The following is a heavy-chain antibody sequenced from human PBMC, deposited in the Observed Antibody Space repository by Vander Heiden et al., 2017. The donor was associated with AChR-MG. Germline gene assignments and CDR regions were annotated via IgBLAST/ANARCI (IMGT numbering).Heavy chain of an antibody. D-gene: IGHD2-2*01. Sequence: QVQLQESGPGLVKPSETLSLTCTVSGGSVSSGSYYWSWIRQPPGKGLEWIGYIYYSGSTNYNTSLKSRVTISVDTSKNQFSLKLSSVTAADTAVYYCASSTRYYFDYWGQGTLVTVSS. J-gene: IGHJ4*02. CDR2: IYYSGST. CDR3: ASSTRYYFDY. CDR1: GGSVSSGSYY. V-gene: IGHV4-61*01.